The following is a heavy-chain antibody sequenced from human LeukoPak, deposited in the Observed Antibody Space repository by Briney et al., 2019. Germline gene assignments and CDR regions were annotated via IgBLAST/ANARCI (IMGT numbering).Heavy chain of an antibody. CDR2: IYHSGST. D-gene: IGHD3-10*01. CDR1: GGSISSSNW. CDR3: ARKYYGSGSYAFDI. Sequence: SGTLSLTCAVSGGSISSSNWWSWVRPPPGKGLEWIGEIYHSGSTNYNPSLKSRVTISVDKSKNQFSLKLSSVTAADTAVYYCARKYYGSGSYAFDIWGQGTMVTVSS. V-gene: IGHV4-4*02. J-gene: IGHJ3*02.